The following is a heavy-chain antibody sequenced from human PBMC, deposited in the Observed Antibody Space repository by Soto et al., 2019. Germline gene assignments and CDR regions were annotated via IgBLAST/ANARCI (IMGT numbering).Heavy chain of an antibody. CDR2: IKQDGSEE. V-gene: IGHV3-7*01. Sequence: EVQLVESGGGLVQLGGSLRLSCVDSGFTFSSYWMSWVRQAPVKGLEWVGNIKQDGSEENYADSVKGRFTISRDNAKNSMYLQMNSLRVEDTAVYYCARIAASGRGWDVWGQGTTVVVSS. CDR3: ARIAASGRGWDV. J-gene: IGHJ6*02. CDR1: GFTFSSYW. D-gene: IGHD6-13*01.